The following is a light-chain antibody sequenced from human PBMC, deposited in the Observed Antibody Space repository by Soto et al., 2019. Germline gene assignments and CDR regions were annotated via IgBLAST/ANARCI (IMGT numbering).Light chain of an antibody. Sequence: DIVMTQSPDSLAVSLGERATINCRSSQSVFYSPYNKTCLAWYQQKPQQPPKLLIYWASTRESGVPDRFSGSGSGTEFTLTISSLQTEDVAVYFCQQYYIPPPTFGQGTRVEIK. CDR1: QSVFYSPYNKTC. CDR2: WAS. J-gene: IGKJ1*01. V-gene: IGKV4-1*01. CDR3: QQYYIPPPT.